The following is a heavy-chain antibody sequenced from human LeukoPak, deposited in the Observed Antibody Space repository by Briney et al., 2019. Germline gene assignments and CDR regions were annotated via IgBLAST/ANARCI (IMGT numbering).Heavy chain of an antibody. J-gene: IGHJ4*02. CDR1: GFTFSSYA. D-gene: IGHD3-10*01. V-gene: IGHV3-23*01. CDR3: AKGRSASGTYYTTIDY. CDR2: ISASGGST. Sequence: PGGSLRLSCAASGFTFSSYAMSWVGQAPGKGLEWVSSISASGGSTYYADSVKGRFTISRDNSKNTLSLQMNSLRAEDTAVYYCAKGRSASGTYYTTIDYWGQGTLVTVSS.